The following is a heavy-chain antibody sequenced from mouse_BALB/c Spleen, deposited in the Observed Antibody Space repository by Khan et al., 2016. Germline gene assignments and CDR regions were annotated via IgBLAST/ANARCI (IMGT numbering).Heavy chain of an antibody. CDR3: ARVRQTMDY. J-gene: IGHJ4*01. V-gene: IGHV5-6-3*01. Sequence: EVELVESGGGLVQPGGSLKLSCAASGFTFSTYAMSWVRQTPDKRLELVATINTNGGSTYYPASVKGRFTISRDNAKNTLYLQMSSLKSEDTAMYYCARVRQTMDYWCQGTSVTVSS. D-gene: IGHD2-14*01. CDR1: GFTFSTYA. CDR2: INTNGGST.